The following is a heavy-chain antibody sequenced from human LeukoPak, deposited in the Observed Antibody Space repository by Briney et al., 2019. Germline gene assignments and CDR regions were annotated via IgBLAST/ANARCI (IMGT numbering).Heavy chain of an antibody. J-gene: IGHJ5*02. Sequence: PSETLSLTCTVSGGSISSYYWSWIRQPAGKGLEWIGRIYTSGSTNYNPSLKSRVTMSVDTSKNQFSLKLSSVTAADTAVYYCARDRRLPHYYEYNWFDPWGQGTLVTVSS. CDR1: GGSISSYY. CDR2: IYTSGST. V-gene: IGHV4-4*07. CDR3: ARDRRLPHYYEYNWFDP. D-gene: IGHD3-22*01.